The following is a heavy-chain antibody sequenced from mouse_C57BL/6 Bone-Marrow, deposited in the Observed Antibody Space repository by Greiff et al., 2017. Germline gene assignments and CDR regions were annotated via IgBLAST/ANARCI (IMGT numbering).Heavy chain of an antibody. CDR3: ARSVGRGFDY. V-gene: IGHV1-63*01. D-gene: IGHD1-1*02. J-gene: IGHJ2*01. Sequence: VQLQQSGAELVRPGTSVKMSCKASGYTFTNYWIGWAKQRPGHGLEWIGDIYPGGGYTNYNEKFKGKATLTADKSSSTAYMQFSSLTSEDSAIYYCARSVGRGFDYWGQGTTLTVSS. CDR2: IYPGGGYT. CDR1: GYTFTNYW.